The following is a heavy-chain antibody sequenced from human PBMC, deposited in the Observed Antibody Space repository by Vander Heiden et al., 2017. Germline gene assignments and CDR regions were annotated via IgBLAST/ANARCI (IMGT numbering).Heavy chain of an antibody. CDR2: SSGGGGST. Sequence: EVQLLESGGGLVQPGGSLRLSCAASGFTFSSYAMRGVRQAPGKGLEWVSASSGGGGSTYYADSVKGRFTISRDNSKNTLYLQMNSLRAEDTAVYYCATNLYGSGSYLSYYYYGMDVWGQGTTVTVSS. V-gene: IGHV3-23*01. D-gene: IGHD3-10*01. CDR3: ATNLYGSGSYLSYYYYGMDV. CDR1: GFTFSSYA. J-gene: IGHJ6*02.